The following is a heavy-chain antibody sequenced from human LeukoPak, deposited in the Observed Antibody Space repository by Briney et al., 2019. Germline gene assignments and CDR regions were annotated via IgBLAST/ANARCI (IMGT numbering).Heavy chain of an antibody. CDR2: IYYSGST. J-gene: IGHJ3*02. CDR1: GGSISSSSYD. CDR3: ASGIPTDFWSGYYVGDAFDI. D-gene: IGHD3-3*01. V-gene: IGHV4-39*01. Sequence: PSETLSLTCTVSGGSISSSSYDWAWIRQPPGKGLDWIGCIYYSGSTYYNPSLRSRVTISVDTSKNQFSLKLSSVTAADTAVYYCASGIPTDFWSGYYVGDAFDIWGQGTMVAVSS.